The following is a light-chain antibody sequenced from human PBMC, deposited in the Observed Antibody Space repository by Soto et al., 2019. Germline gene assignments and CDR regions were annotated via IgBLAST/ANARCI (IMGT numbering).Light chain of an antibody. Sequence: QSVLTQPASVSGSPGQSITISCTGTSSDVGGYNYVSWYQQHPGKAPKLMIYAVSNRPSGVSNRFSGSTSGSTASLPISGLQAEDEADYYCSSYTSSSTLVFGTGTKVTVL. CDR2: AVS. CDR1: SSDVGGYNY. CDR3: SSYTSSSTLV. V-gene: IGLV2-14*01. J-gene: IGLJ1*01.